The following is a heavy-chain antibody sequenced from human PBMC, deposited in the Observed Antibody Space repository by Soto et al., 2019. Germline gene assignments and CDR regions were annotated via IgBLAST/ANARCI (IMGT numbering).Heavy chain of an antibody. CDR2: IYYSGST. J-gene: IGHJ4*02. Sequence: SETLSLTCTVSGGSISSYYWSWIRQPPGKGLEWIGYIYYSGSTNYNPSLKSRVTISVDTSKNQFSLKLSSVTAADTAVYYCARAGRGYSYGEIDYWGQGTLVTVSS. CDR1: GGSISSYY. CDR3: ARAGRGYSYGEIDY. V-gene: IGHV4-59*01. D-gene: IGHD5-18*01.